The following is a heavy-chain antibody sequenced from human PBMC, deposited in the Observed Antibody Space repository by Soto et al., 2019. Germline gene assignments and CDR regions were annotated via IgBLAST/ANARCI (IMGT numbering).Heavy chain of an antibody. J-gene: IGHJ4*02. V-gene: IGHV3-23*01. CDR1: GFTFSSYA. Sequence: GGSLRLSCAASGFTFSSYAMSWVRQAPGKGLEWVSAISGSGGSTYYADSVKGRFTISRDNSKNTLYLQMNSLRAEDTAVYYCAKFPPGHSGSYWDDLDYWGRGTLVTVSS. CDR2: ISGSGGST. CDR3: AKFPPGHSGSYWDDLDY. D-gene: IGHD1-26*01.